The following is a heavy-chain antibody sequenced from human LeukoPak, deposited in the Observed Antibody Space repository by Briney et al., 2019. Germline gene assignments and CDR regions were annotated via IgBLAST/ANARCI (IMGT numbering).Heavy chain of an antibody. CDR3: ARDFYHDSSGSSFDY. CDR2: ISSSSSYI. CDR1: GFTFSSYS. Sequence: PGGSLRLSCAASGFTFSSYSMNWVRQAPGKGLEWVSSISSSSSYIYYADSVKGRFIISRDNAKNSLYLQMNSLRAEDTAVYYCARDFYHDSSGSSFDYWGQGTLVTVSS. J-gene: IGHJ4*02. D-gene: IGHD3-22*01. V-gene: IGHV3-21*01.